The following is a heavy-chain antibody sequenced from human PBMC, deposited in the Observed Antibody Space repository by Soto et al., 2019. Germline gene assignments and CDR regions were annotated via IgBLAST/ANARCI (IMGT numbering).Heavy chain of an antibody. V-gene: IGHV3-7*01. D-gene: IGHD1-20*01. CDR1: GFSFSNSW. CDR3: ARDTAVPCDYNCYSPLFFSYDMDV. Sequence: EVQLVESGGGLVQPGGSLRLSCAASGFSFSNSWITWVRQAPGNGLERVANIKQDGTDTSYVGAVQGRFTISRDNAKNSLFPQMNKRRAEATAVYYCARDTAVPCDYNCYSPLFFSYDMDVWGKGTTVTVSS. J-gene: IGHJ6*03. CDR2: IKQDGTDT.